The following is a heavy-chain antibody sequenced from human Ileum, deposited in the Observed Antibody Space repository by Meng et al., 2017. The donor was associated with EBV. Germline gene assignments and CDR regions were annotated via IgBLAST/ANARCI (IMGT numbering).Heavy chain of an antibody. CDR1: NGSVSSNGYY. Sequence: QVQLQESGPGLVKPSETLSLTCSVSNGSVSSNGYYWTWIRQPPGKGLEWIGYMSYTGSTNYNSSLKSRVTISVDTSKNQFSLKLTSVTAADTAVYYCARERGGGDRGIHCGQGTLLTVSS. CDR2: MSYTGST. V-gene: IGHV4-61*08. J-gene: IGHJ4*02. CDR3: ARERGGGDRGIH. D-gene: IGHD2-21*02.